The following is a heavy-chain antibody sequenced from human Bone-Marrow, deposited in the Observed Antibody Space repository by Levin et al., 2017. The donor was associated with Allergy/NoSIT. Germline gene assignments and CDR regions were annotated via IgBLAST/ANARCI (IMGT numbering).Heavy chain of an antibody. J-gene: IGHJ4*02. Sequence: PAASVKVSCKASGYTFTTYDINWVRQATGQGLEWMGWMNPNNGNTGYAQKFQGRVTMTRDTSISTAYLELNSLRYEDTAVYYCTENVPSTGDLDDWGQGTLVTVSS. V-gene: IGHV1-8*01. D-gene: IGHD7-27*01. CDR2: MNPNNGNT. CDR1: GYTFTTYD. CDR3: TENVPSTGDLDD.